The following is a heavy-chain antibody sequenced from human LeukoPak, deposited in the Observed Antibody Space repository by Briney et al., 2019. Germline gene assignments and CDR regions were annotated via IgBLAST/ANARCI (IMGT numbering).Heavy chain of an antibody. CDR1: GYRFNTYW. D-gene: IGHD6-19*01. V-gene: IGHV5-51*01. J-gene: IGHJ4*02. CDR3: VRVGPRPYTSGWYFDY. CDR2: IFPDDSDI. Sequence: RGESLKISCQVSGYRFNTYWIGWVRQTPGKDLEGMGIIFPDDSDIKYSPSFQGQVIISADTSVTTAYLQWRSLKASDTAIYYCVRVGPRPYTSGWYFDYWGQGTQVTVSS.